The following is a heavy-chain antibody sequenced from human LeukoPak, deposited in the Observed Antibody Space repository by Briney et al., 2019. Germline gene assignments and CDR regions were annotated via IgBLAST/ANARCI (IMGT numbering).Heavy chain of an antibody. Sequence: SGTLSLTCAVSGGSISSSNWWSWVRQPPGKGLEWIGEINHSGSTNYNPSLKSRVTISVDTSKNQFSLKLSSVTAADTAVYYCARDLSGYDYYYGMDVWGQGTTVTVSS. CDR2: INHSGST. V-gene: IGHV4-4*02. CDR3: ARDLSGYDYYYGMDV. CDR1: GGSISSSNW. J-gene: IGHJ6*02. D-gene: IGHD1-26*01.